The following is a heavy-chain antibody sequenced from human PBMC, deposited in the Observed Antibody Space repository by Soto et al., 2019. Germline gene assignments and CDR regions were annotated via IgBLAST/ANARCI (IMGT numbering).Heavy chain of an antibody. V-gene: IGHV3-23*01. CDR3: AKRTTGCYFDL. CDR2: ISGSGGST. CDR1: GFTFTSYA. Sequence: EVQLLESGGGLVQPGGSLRLSCAASGFTFTSYAMNWVRQAPGKGLEWVSVISGSGGSTYYADSVKGRFTISRDNSKNTLYLQMNSLRAEDTAVYYCAKRTTGCYFDLWGRGTLVTVSS. J-gene: IGHJ2*01.